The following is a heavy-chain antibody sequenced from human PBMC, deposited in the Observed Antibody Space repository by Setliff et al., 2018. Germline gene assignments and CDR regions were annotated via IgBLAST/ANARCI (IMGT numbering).Heavy chain of an antibody. Sequence: ASVKVSCKASGYTFTSSGISWVRQAPGQGLEWMGWINTNTGNPTYAQGFTGRFVFSLDTSVSTAYLQISSLKAEDTAVYYCARAVAGFFQYYYSYMDVWGKGTTVTSP. CDR3: ARAVAGFFQYYYSYMDV. D-gene: IGHD6-19*01. J-gene: IGHJ6*03. CDR1: GYTFTSSG. V-gene: IGHV7-4-1*02. CDR2: INTNTGNP.